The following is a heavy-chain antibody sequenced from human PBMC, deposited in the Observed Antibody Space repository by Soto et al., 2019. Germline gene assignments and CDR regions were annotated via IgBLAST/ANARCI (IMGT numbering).Heavy chain of an antibody. V-gene: IGHV3-23*01. Sequence: EVQLLESGGGLVQPGGSLRLSCAASGFTFSSYDMSWVRQAPGTGLEWVSTISGSTGSTYYADSVKGRFTISRDSSKSTLYLQMDSLRAEDTAVYYWAKENDDWGQGTLVTVSS. CDR1: GFTFSSYD. CDR2: ISGSTGST. J-gene: IGHJ4*02. CDR3: AKENDD.